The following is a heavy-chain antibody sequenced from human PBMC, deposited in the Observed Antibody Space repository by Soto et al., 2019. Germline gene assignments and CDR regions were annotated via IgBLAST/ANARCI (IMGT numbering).Heavy chain of an antibody. CDR1: GGSISSYY. V-gene: IGHV4-59*01. CDR2: VSYTGST. D-gene: IGHD1-26*01. J-gene: IGHJ4*02. CDR3: ARGGGSRTFDY. Sequence: SETLSLTCTVSGGSISSYYWSWIRQSPGKRLEWIAYVSYTGSTNHNPSLRSRVTISIDTSKNQFSLKLSSVTAADTGVYYCARGGGSRTFDYWGQGTPVTVSS.